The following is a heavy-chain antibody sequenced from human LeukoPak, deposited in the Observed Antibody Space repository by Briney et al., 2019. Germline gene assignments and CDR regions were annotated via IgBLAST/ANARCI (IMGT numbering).Heavy chain of an antibody. CDR1: GLSFSNYG. V-gene: IGHV3-30*02. CDR2: IQSDGSNT. D-gene: IGHD2-15*01. CDR3: AKRYCKSATCRSDMDA. J-gene: IGHJ6*02. Sequence: PGRSLRLSCAASGLSFSNYGMHWVRQAPGRGLEWVALIQSDGSNTYSADSVKGRFTISRDNPRNTLHLQMNRLRPEDTAVYYCAKRYCKSATCRSDMDAWGQGTTVTVSS.